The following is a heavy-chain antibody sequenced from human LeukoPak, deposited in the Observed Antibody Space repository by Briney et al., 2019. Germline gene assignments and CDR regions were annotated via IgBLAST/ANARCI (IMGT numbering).Heavy chain of an antibody. J-gene: IGHJ4*02. CDR2: IYTSGSA. Sequence: SETLSFTCTVSGGSISSYYWSWIRQPAGKGLEWIGRIYTSGSANYNPSLKSRVTMSVDTSKNQFSLKLSSVTAADTAVYYCARDLKWLVFDYWGQGTLVTVSS. D-gene: IGHD6-19*01. CDR1: GGSISSYY. V-gene: IGHV4-4*07. CDR3: ARDLKWLVFDY.